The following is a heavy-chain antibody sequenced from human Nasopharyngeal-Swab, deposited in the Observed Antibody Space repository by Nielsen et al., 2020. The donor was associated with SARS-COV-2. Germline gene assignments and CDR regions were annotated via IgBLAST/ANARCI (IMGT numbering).Heavy chain of an antibody. J-gene: IGHJ2*01. V-gene: IGHV4-61*02. Sequence: SETLSLTCTVSGGSISSGSYYWSWIRQPAGKGLEWIGRIYTSGSTNYNPSLKSRVTISVDTSKNQFSLKLSPVTAADTAVYYCARGRMWHWYFDLWGRGTLVTVSS. CDR2: IYTSGST. D-gene: IGHD2-21*01. CDR1: GGSISSGSYY. CDR3: ARGRMWHWYFDL.